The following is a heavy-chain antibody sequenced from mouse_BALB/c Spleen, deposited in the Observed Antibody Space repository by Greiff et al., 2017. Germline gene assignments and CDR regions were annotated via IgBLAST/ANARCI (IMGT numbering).Heavy chain of an antibody. D-gene: IGHD1-1*01. J-gene: IGHJ3*01. CDR2: IYPGNSDT. CDR1: GYTFTSYW. Sequence: EVQLQESGTVLARPGASVKMSCKASGYTFTSYWMHWVKQRPGQGLEWIGAIYPGNSDTSYNQKFKGKAKLTAVTSTSTAYMELSSLTNEDSAVYYCTRERFITTVVAAYWGQGTLVTVSA. CDR3: TRERFITTVVAAY. V-gene: IGHV1-5*01.